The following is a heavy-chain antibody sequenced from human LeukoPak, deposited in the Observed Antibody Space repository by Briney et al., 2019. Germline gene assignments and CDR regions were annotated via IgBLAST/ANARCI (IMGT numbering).Heavy chain of an antibody. V-gene: IGHV4-34*01. CDR2: INHSGST. CDR3: ARARGDYVWGSYRKGQLYFDY. D-gene: IGHD3-16*02. CDR1: GGSFSGYY. J-gene: IGHJ4*02. Sequence: SETLSLTCAVYGGSFSGYYWSWIRQPPGKGLEWIGEINHSGSTNYNPSLKSRVTISVDTSKNQFSLKLSSVTAADTAVYYCARARGDYVWGSYRKGQLYFDYWGQGTLVTVSS.